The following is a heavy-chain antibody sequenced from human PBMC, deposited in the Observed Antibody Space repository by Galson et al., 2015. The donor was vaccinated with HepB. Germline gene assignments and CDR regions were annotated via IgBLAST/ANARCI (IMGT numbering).Heavy chain of an antibody. D-gene: IGHD1-26*01. V-gene: IGHV3-7*01. CDR2: IMQSGNEK. CDR1: GFTFSSYW. Sequence: SLRLSCAASGFTFSSYWMSWVRQAPGKGLEWVANIMQSGNEKYYVDSVKGRFTISRENAKNSLYLQMNSLRAEDTAVYYCARRSGSYFDVILGRFDYWGQGTPVTVSS. CDR3: ARRSGSYFDVILGRFDY. J-gene: IGHJ4*02.